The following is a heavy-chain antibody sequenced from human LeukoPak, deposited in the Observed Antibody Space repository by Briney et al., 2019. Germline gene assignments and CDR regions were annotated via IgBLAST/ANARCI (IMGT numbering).Heavy chain of an antibody. V-gene: IGHV3-30*01. CDR3: ARGDKGEVEATTFDY. D-gene: IGHD1-26*01. CDR2: ISYDGSNK. CDR1: GFTFSSYA. Sequence: GRSLRLSCAASGFTFSSYAMHWVRQAPGKGLEWVAVISYDGSNKYYADSVKGRFTISRDNSKNTLYLQMNSLRAEDTAVYYCARGDKGEVEATTFDYWGQGTLVTVSS. J-gene: IGHJ4*02.